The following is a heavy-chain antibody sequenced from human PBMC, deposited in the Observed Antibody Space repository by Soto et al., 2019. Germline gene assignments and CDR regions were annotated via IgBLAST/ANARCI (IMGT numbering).Heavy chain of an antibody. D-gene: IGHD6-19*01. CDR1: GFTFSSYA. CDR2: ISGSGGST. V-gene: IGHV3-23*01. CDR3: AKALIAVAGKSNFDY. J-gene: IGHJ4*02. Sequence: GGSLRLSCAASGFTFSSYAMSWVRQAPGKGLEWVSAISGSGGSTYYADTVKGRFTISRDNSKNTLYLQMNSLRAEDTAVYYCAKALIAVAGKSNFDYWGQGTLVTVSS.